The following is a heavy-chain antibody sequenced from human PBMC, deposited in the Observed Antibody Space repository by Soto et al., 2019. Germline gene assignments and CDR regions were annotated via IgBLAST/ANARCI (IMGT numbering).Heavy chain of an antibody. CDR2: ISTYDDKT. CDR3: ARDLGYCNSSGCFRNWFDP. J-gene: IGHJ5*02. Sequence: QVQLVQSGAEVKTPGASVKVSCRASGYSFRTHGISWVRQDPGQGLEWMGWISTYDDKTNFPQKFQGRITMTTDTSTSTAYMELRSLRSDDTVVYFCARDLGYCNSSGCFRNWFDPWGQGTLVTVSS. V-gene: IGHV1-18*01. CDR1: GYSFRTHG. D-gene: IGHD2-15*01.